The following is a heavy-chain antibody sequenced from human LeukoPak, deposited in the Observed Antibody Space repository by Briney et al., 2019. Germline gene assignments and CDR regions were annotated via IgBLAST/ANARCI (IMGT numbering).Heavy chain of an antibody. V-gene: IGHV3-9*01. CDR1: GFTFHDYA. Sequence: GRSLRLSCADSGFTFHDYAMHWVRQATGKGLEWVSGISWYSGTVGYADSVKGRFTISRDNAKNSLYLHMNSLRSEDTALYYCARVSGYSTGWSSFDYWGQGALVIVSS. CDR3: ARVSGYSTGWSSFDY. J-gene: IGHJ4*02. D-gene: IGHD6-19*01. CDR2: ISWYSGTV.